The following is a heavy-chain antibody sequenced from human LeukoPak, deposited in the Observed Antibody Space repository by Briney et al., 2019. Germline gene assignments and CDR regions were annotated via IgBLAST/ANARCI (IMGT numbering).Heavy chain of an antibody. CDR1: GFTFSSYW. CDR2: INSDGSST. V-gene: IGHV3-74*01. D-gene: IGHD2-21*02. Sequence: GGSLRLSCAASGFTFSSYWMHWVRQAPGKGLVWVSRINSDGSSTSYADSVKGRFTISRDNSKNTLYLQMNSLRAEDTAVYYCARAPRSYCGGDCYPNAFDIWGQGTMVTVSS. J-gene: IGHJ3*02. CDR3: ARAPRSYCGGDCYPNAFDI.